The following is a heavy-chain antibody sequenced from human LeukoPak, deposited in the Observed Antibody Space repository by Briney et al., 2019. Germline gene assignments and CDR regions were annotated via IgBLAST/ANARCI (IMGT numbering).Heavy chain of an antibody. D-gene: IGHD4-17*01. CDR1: GFTFSDYY. J-gene: IGHJ6*03. Sequence: GGSLRLSCAASGFTFSDYYMSWIRQAPGKGLEWVSYISSSGSTIYYADSVKGRFTISRDNAKNSLYLQMNSLRAEDTAVYYCAKDYDYGDYGSYYYYMDVWGKGTTVTTSS. V-gene: IGHV3-11*04. CDR3: AKDYDYGDYGSYYYYMDV. CDR2: ISSSGSTI.